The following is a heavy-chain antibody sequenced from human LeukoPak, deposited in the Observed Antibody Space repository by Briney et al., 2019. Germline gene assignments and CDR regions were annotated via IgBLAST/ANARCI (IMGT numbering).Heavy chain of an antibody. Sequence: GGSLRLSCAASGFTFSSYGMHWVRQAPGKGLEWVAVISYDGSNKYYVDSVQGRFTISRDNSKNTLYLQMNSLRAEDTAVYYCARDTGFCSGGSCYSGGFDPWGQGTLVTVSS. D-gene: IGHD2-15*01. J-gene: IGHJ5*02. V-gene: IGHV3-30*03. CDR3: ARDTGFCSGGSCYSGGFDP. CDR2: ISYDGSNK. CDR1: GFTFSSYG.